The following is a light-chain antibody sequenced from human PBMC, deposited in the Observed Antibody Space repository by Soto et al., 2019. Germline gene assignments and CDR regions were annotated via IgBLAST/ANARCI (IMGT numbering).Light chain of an antibody. CDR3: HQRQYWPPIT. Sequence: EIVLTQSPGTLSLSPGERATLSCRAGQSVSSNYLAWYQHKPGQAPRLLIYGASSRATGIPDRFSGSGSGTEFTLTISSLEPEDFAVYYCHQRQYWPPITFGQGTRLEIK. J-gene: IGKJ5*01. CDR2: GAS. CDR1: QSVSSNY. V-gene: IGKV3D-20*02.